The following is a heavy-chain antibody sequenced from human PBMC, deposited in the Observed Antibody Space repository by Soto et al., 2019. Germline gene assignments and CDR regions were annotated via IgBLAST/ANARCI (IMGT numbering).Heavy chain of an antibody. J-gene: IGHJ4*02. CDR1: GFTFSSYA. CDR3: ARERPYYGSGFAFDY. Sequence: QVQLVESGGGVVQPGRSLRLSCAASGFTFSSYAMHWVRQAPGKGLEWVAVISYDGSNKYYADSVKGRFTISRDNSKNTLYLQMNSLRAEDTAVYYCARERPYYGSGFAFDYWGQGTLVTVSS. CDR2: ISYDGSNK. V-gene: IGHV3-30-3*01. D-gene: IGHD3-10*01.